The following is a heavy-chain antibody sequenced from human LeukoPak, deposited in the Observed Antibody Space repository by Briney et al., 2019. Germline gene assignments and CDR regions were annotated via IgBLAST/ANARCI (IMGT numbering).Heavy chain of an antibody. V-gene: IGHV3-23*01. CDR3: ANAMIVVALEFDY. D-gene: IGHD3-22*01. Sequence: GGSLRLSCAASGFTFSSYAMSWVRQAPGKGLEWVSTISGSGGSTYYADSVKGRFTISRDNSKNTLYLQMNSLRAEDTAIYYCANAMIVVALEFDYWGQGTLVTVSS. J-gene: IGHJ4*02. CDR2: ISGSGGST. CDR1: GFTFSSYA.